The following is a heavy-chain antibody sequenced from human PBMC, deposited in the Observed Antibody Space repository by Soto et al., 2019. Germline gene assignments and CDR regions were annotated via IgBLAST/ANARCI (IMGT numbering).Heavy chain of an antibody. D-gene: IGHD2-15*01. CDR3: ARDLGYCRSGTCYREWFDP. V-gene: IGHV1-18*01. CDR1: RYTFTTHG. J-gene: IGHJ5*02. CDR2: VSGDNGHT. Sequence: QVQLVQCGAEVKKPGASVKVSCKASRYTFTTHGISWVRQARGQGVEWMGWVSGDNGHTNYAQSLQGRVTMTTDTSTNTAYMELRSLRSDDTAVYYCARDLGYCRSGTCYREWFDPWGQGTLVTVS.